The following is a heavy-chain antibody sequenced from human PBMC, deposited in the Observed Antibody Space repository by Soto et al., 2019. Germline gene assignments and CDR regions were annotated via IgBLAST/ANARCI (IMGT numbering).Heavy chain of an antibody. Sequence: QLQLQESGSGLVKPSETLSLTCIVSNGSISSRSSYWGWIRQTPGKGLEWIGSIYFIGNTYYYPSLMSGVTISIDSSKTQFSLKMTSVPAAATAVYFCGGQDYGAKGYCFENWGQGALVTVSS. J-gene: IGHJ4*02. CDR1: NGSISSRSSY. V-gene: IGHV4-39*01. D-gene: IGHD4-17*01. CDR2: IYFIGNT. CDR3: GGQDYGAKGYCFEN.